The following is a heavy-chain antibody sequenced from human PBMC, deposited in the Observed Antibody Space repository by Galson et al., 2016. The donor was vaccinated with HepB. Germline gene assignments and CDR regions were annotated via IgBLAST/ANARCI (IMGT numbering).Heavy chain of an antibody. CDR1: GFTFSSYS. D-gene: IGHD1-1*01. V-gene: IGHV3-21*01. CDR3: QLSGSGTVTTSSSYQGMDV. Sequence: SLRLSCAASGFTFSSYSMNWVRQAPGKGLEWVSSISSSTYIYYADSVKGRCTIPRDNAKNSPFPQMDSLRAEDTAVYYCQLSGSGTVTTSSSYQGMDVWGQGTTVTVSS. CDR2: ISSSTYI. J-gene: IGHJ6*02.